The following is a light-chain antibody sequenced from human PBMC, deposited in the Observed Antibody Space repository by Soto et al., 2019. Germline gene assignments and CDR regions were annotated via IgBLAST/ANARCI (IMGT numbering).Light chain of an antibody. CDR3: QQYNNWPWT. Sequence: EIVLTQSPVTLSLSPCERATLSCSSSQSVSNNYLAWYQQKPGQAPRLLIHGASTRATGFPARFSGSGSGTDFTLTISSLQSEDFAVYYCQQYNNWPWTFGQGTKVDIK. J-gene: IGKJ1*01. CDR2: GAS. CDR1: QSVSNN. V-gene: IGKV3-15*01.